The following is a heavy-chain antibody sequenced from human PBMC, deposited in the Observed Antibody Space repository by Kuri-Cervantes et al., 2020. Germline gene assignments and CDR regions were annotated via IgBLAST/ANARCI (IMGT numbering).Heavy chain of an antibody. V-gene: IGHV3-72*01. Sequence: SLKISCVASGFTFSDHYMDWVRQAPGKGLEWVGRARNKANSYTTEYAAAVKGRFSVSRDDSKNSLYLQMNSLKFEDTAVYFCARGYPGALTFGYWGLGTLVTVSS. CDR1: GFTFSDHY. D-gene: IGHD4/OR15-4a*01. CDR2: ARNKANSYTT. CDR3: ARGYPGALTFGY. J-gene: IGHJ4*02.